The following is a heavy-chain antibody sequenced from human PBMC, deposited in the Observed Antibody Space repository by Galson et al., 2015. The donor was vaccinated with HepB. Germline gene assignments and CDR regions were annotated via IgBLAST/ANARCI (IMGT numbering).Heavy chain of an antibody. CDR2: INSDGSST. CDR1: GFTFSSYW. V-gene: IGHV3-74*01. J-gene: IGHJ4*02. Sequence: SLRLSCAASGFTFSSYWMHWVRQAPGKGLVWVSRINSDGSSTSYADSVKGRFTISRDNAKNTLYLQMNSLRAEDTAVYYCARGNGVVPAAIYIDYWGQGTLVTVSS. CDR3: ARGNGVVPAAIYIDY. D-gene: IGHD2-2*02.